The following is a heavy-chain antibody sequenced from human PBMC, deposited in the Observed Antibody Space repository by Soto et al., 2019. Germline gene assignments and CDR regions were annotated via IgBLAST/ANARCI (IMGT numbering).Heavy chain of an antibody. CDR2: IHTDGST. CDR1: GFTVVGSY. CDR3: ATQGYYDSRGDF. V-gene: IGHV3-53*01. J-gene: IGHJ4*02. Sequence: GGSLRLSCAASGFTVVGSYMNWVRQAPGKGLEWVSIIHTDGSTFYADSVKGRFTISRDISKNTLYLQMNSLRAEDTAVYYCATQGYYDSRGDFWGQGTLVTVSS. D-gene: IGHD3-22*01.